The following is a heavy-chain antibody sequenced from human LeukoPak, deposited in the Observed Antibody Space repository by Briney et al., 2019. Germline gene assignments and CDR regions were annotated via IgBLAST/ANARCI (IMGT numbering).Heavy chain of an antibody. CDR2: IWYDGSNK. Sequence: GGSLRLSCVASGFTFSSYGMHWVRQAPGKGLEWVAVIWYDGSNKYYADSVKGRFTISRDNSKNTLYLQMNSLRAEDTAVYYCARPADTAMPPYYYGMDVWGQGTTVTVSS. CDR1: GFTFSSYG. CDR3: ARPADTAMPPYYYGMDV. V-gene: IGHV3-33*08. J-gene: IGHJ6*02. D-gene: IGHD5-18*01.